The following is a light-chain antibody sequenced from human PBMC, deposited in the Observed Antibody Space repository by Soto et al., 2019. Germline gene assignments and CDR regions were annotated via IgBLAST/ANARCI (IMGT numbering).Light chain of an antibody. V-gene: IGKV1-12*01. J-gene: IGKJ2*01. CDR3: QQAYSFPYT. Sequence: DIQMTQSPYSVFSSVGDRVTITCRARQSISRWLAWYQQKSGKAPKLLIYAAVRLESGVPSRFSGRGSGTDFTLTIASLQPEDLATYFCQQAYSFPYTFGQGTRLQFK. CDR2: AAV. CDR1: QSISRW.